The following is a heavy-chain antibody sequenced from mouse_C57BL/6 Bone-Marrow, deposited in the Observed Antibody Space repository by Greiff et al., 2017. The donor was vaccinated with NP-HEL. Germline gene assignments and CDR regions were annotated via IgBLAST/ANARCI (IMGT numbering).Heavy chain of an antibody. V-gene: IGHV1-19*01. D-gene: IGHD1-1*01. CDR1: GYTFTDYY. CDR3: AGTYYYGSTYFDY. J-gene: IGHJ2*01. Sequence: VQLQQSGPVLVKPGASVKMSCKASGYTFTDYYMNWVKQSHGKSLEWIGVINPYNGGTSYNQKFKGKATLTVDKSSSTAYMELNSLTSEDSAVYYCAGTYYYGSTYFDYWGQGTTLTVSS. CDR2: INPYNGGT.